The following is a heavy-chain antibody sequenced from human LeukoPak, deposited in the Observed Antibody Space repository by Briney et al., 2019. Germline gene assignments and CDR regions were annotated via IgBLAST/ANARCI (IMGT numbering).Heavy chain of an antibody. V-gene: IGHV3-74*01. J-gene: IGHJ4*02. D-gene: IGHD3-16*01. CDR2: LASDENNR. CDR3: ARDAGWGRLDS. CDR1: GLTISDSW. Sequence: GGSLRLSCAASGLTISDSWIHWVRQVPGKGLMWVSRLASDENNRIHADSVKGRFTISRDNAKNTLFLQMNSLRVEDTGFYYCARDAGWGRLDSWGQGALVTVSS.